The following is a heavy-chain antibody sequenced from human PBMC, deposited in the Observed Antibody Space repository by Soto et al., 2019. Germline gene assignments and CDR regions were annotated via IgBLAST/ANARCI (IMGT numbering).Heavy chain of an antibody. V-gene: IGHV3-30*18. Sequence: QVQLVESGGGVVQPGGSLRLSCAVSGFTFSSSAMHWVRQAPGKGPEWVAIISYDGNDKYYADSVEGRFTISRDNSKXXXXXXXXSLRPDDTALYYCAKDNPTIAYWGQGTLVTVSS. D-gene: IGHD1-1*01. CDR2: ISYDGNDK. CDR1: GFTFSSSA. CDR3: AKDNPTIAY. J-gene: IGHJ4*02.